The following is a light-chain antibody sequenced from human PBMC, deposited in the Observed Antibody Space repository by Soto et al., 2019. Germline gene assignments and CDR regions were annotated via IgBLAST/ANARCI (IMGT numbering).Light chain of an antibody. CDR1: QSVSSNY. Sequence: EIVLTQSPGTLSLSPGERATLSCRASQSVSSNYLAWYQQKPGQAPRPLIYGASSRATGIPDRFSGSGAGTDFPLTISRRESEDFAVYYCQQYGSSPWTFGQGTKVEIK. V-gene: IGKV3-20*01. J-gene: IGKJ1*01. CDR2: GAS. CDR3: QQYGSSPWT.